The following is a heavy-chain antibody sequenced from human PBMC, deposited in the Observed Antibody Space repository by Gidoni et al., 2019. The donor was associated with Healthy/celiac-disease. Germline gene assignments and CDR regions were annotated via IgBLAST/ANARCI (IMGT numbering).Heavy chain of an antibody. V-gene: IGHV3-49*02. D-gene: IGHD1-26*01. CDR2: GTT. CDR3: TRVDHRLVRGVFDY. J-gene: IGHJ4*02. Sequence: GTTEYAASVKGRFTISRDDSKTIAYLQMNSLKAEDTALYYCTRVDHRLVRGVFDYWGQGTLVTVSS.